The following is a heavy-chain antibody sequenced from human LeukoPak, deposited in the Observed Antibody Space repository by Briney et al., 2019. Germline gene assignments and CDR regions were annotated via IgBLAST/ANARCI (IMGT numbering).Heavy chain of an antibody. V-gene: IGHV4-34*01. J-gene: IGHJ5*02. CDR3: ARGRYDFWSGYYGWFDP. Sequence: SETLSLTCAVYGGSFSGYYWSWIRQPPGKGLEWIGENNHSGSTNYNPSLKSRVTISVDTSKNQFSLKLSSVTAADTAVYYCARGRYDFWSGYYGWFDPWGQGTLVTVSS. D-gene: IGHD3-3*01. CDR1: GGSFSGYY. CDR2: NNHSGST.